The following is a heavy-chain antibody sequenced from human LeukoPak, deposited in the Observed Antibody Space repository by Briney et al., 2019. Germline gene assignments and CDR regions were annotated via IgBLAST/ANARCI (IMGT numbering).Heavy chain of an antibody. CDR2: INPNTGST. CDR1: GYIFTRYY. J-gene: IGHJ4*02. V-gene: IGHV1-2*02. D-gene: IGHD2-21*01. Sequence: RASVTVSCKASGYIFTRYYMQWVRQAPGQGGEWMGWINPNTGSTNFAQKFQGRSAMMRATSITTFYTELNSLRSDDTAVYYCARSVSISPMFDYWGQGTLIPVSS. CDR3: ARSVSISPMFDY.